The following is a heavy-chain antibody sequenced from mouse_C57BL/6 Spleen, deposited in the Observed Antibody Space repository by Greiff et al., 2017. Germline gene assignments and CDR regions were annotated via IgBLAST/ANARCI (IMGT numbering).Heavy chain of an antibody. CDR3: TRSFTTVVATGN. V-gene: IGHV1-15*01. D-gene: IGHD1-1*01. CDR2: IDPETGGT. CDR1: GYTFTDYE. J-gene: IGHJ2*01. Sequence: QVQLQPSGAELVRPGASVTLSCKASGYTFTDYEMHWVKQTPVHGLEWIGAIDPETGGTAYNQKFKGKAILTADKSSSTAYMELRSLTSEDSAVYYCTRSFTTVVATGNWGQGTTLTVSS.